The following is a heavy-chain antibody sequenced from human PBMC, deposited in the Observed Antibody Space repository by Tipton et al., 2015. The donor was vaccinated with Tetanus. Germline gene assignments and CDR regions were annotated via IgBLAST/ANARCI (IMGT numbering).Heavy chain of an antibody. Sequence: GLVKPSETLSLICTVSGGSISSYYWSWIRQSAAMGLEWIGRINTSGSSDYNPSLKGRVTMSIDTSGNRFSLDLTSVTAADTAIYYCARDATLLRAMDHWGQGILVTVSS. D-gene: IGHD5-18*01. CDR1: GGSISSYY. V-gene: IGHV4-4*07. J-gene: IGHJ1*01. CDR2: INTSGSS. CDR3: ARDATLLRAMDH.